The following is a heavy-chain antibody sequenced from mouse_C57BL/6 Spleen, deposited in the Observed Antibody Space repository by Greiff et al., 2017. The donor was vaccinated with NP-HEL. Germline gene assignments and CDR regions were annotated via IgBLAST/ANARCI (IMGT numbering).Heavy chain of an antibody. CDR1: GYTFTSYW. J-gene: IGHJ2*01. V-gene: IGHV1-64*01. CDR3: AREFITTVVATSDY. CDR2: IHPNSGST. D-gene: IGHD1-1*01. Sequence: VQLQQPGAELVKPGASVKLSCKASGYTFTSYWMHWVKQRPGQGLEWIGMIHPNSGSTNYNEKFKSKATLTVDKSSSTAYMQLSSLTSEDSAVYYCAREFITTVVATSDYWGQGTTLTVSS.